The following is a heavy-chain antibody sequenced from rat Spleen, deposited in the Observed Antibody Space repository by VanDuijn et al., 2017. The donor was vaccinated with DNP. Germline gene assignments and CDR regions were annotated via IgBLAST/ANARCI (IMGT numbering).Heavy chain of an antibody. CDR3: AKGPNYGGYSDYFDN. J-gene: IGHJ2*01. Sequence: RSLKLSCAASGFNFNDYWMGWVRQAPGKGLEWIGEINKDSSTIVYTPSLKDKFTISRDNAQNTLYLQMSKLGSEDTALYYCAKGPNYGGYSDYFDNWGQGVMVTVSS. V-gene: IGHV4-2*01. D-gene: IGHD1-11*01. CDR2: INKDSSTI. CDR1: GFNFNDYW.